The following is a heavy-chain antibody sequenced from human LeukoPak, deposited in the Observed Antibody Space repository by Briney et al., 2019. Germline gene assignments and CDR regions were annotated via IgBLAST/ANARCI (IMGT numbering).Heavy chain of an antibody. D-gene: IGHD2-2*01. CDR2: IFSNDEK. Sequence: SGPTLVNPTETLTLTCTVSGFSLSNARMGVSWIRQPPGKALEWLAHIFSNDEKSYSTSLKSRLTISKDTSKSQVVLTMTNMDPVDTATYYCARSLRRDIVVVPATKEFDYWGQGTLVTVSS. V-gene: IGHV2-26*02. CDR3: ARSLRRDIVVVPATKEFDY. CDR1: GFSLSNARMG. J-gene: IGHJ4*02.